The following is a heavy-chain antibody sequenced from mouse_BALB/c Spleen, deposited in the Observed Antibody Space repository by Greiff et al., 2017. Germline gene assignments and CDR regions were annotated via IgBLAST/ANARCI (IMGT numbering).Heavy chain of an antibody. J-gene: IGHJ4*01. V-gene: IGHV14-3*02. D-gene: IGHD1-2*01. CDR2: IDPANGNT. CDR1: GFNIKDTY. Sequence: VQLKQSGAELVKPGASVKLSCTASGFNIKDTYMHWVKQRPEQGLEWIGRIDPANGNTKYDPKFQGKATITADTSSNTAYLQLSSLTSEDTAVYYCARMRYYGPYAMDYWGQGTSVTVSS. CDR3: ARMRYYGPYAMDY.